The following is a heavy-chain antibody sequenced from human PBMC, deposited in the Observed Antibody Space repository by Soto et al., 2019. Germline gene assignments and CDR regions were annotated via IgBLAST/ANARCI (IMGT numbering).Heavy chain of an antibody. J-gene: IGHJ4*02. CDR3: ARGTLGYCSGGSCDYFDY. V-gene: IGHV3-64*01. D-gene: IGHD2-15*01. CDR1: GFTFSSYA. CDR2: ISSNGGST. Sequence: GGSLRLSCAASGFTFSSYAMHWVRQAPGKGLEYVSAISSNGGSTYYANSVKGRFTISRDNSKNTLYLQMGSLRAEDMAVYYCARGTLGYCSGGSCDYFDYWGQGTLVTVSS.